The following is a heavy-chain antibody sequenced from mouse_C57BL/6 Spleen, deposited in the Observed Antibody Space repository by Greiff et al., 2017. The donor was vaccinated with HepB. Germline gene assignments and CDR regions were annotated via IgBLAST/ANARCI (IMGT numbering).Heavy chain of an antibody. D-gene: IGHD1-1*01. Sequence: VQLQQPGAELVRPGTSVKLSCKASGYTFTSYWLHWVKQRPGQGLEWIGVIDPYDSYTNYNQKFKGKATLTVDTSSSTAYMQLSSLTSEDSAVYYCARSPYGSSFDWYFDVWGTGTTVTVAS. CDR1: GYTFTSYW. J-gene: IGHJ1*03. V-gene: IGHV1-59*01. CDR2: IDPYDSYT. CDR3: ARSPYGSSFDWYFDV.